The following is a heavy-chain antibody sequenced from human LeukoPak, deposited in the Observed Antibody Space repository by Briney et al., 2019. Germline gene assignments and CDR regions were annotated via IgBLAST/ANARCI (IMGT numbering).Heavy chain of an antibody. CDR2: IKQDGSEK. D-gene: IGHD2-15*01. CDR1: GFTFSSYW. J-gene: IGHJ4*02. CDR3: ARDAIVRRLGYCSGGSCYSGALSDY. Sequence: GGSLRLSCAASGFTFSSYWMSWVRQAPGKGLEWVANIKQDGSEKYYVDSVKGRFTISRDNAKNSLCLQMNSLRAEDTAVYYCARDAIVRRLGYCSGGSCYSGALSDYWGQGTLVTVSS. V-gene: IGHV3-7*01.